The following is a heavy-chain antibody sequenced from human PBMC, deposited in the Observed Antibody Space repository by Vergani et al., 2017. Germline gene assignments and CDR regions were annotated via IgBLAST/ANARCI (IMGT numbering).Heavy chain of an antibody. CDR2: IYRTGRT. CDR1: GFSIDNGYY. V-gene: IGHV4-38-2*01. J-gene: IGHJ4*02. Sequence: VQLQESGPGLLKPSETLSLTCAVSGFSIDNGYYWDWIRQPPGKGLEWIGSIYRTGRTHFNPSLKSRVTISVDTSNNHFSLRLNSLTAADTAVYYCARRSGIVYDIFSGTQYFFDFWGQGTLVTGSS. CDR3: ARRSGIVYDIFSGTQYFFDF. D-gene: IGHD3-9*01.